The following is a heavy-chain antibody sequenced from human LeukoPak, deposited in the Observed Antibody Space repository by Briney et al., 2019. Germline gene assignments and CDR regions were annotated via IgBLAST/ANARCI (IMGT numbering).Heavy chain of an antibody. D-gene: IGHD6-25*01. Sequence: GGSLRLSCAGSGFTFSTYSMNWLRQAPGRGLEWVSSISSTSWSKYYADSVKGRFTISRDNAENSVYLQMNSLSDEDTAMYYCTGESAARGISGADYWGQGTQVTVSS. CDR1: GFTFSTYS. CDR3: TGESAARGISGADY. V-gene: IGHV3-21*01. CDR2: ISSTSWSK. J-gene: IGHJ4*02.